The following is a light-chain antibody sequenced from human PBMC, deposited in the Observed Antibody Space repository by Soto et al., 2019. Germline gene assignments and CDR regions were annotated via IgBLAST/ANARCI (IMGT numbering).Light chain of an antibody. CDR2: GAS. J-gene: IGKJ5*01. CDR1: QSFRSN. CDR3: QQYYKWPAIT. V-gene: IGKV3D-15*01. Sequence: EIVMTQSPATLSVSPGERATLSCRASQSFRSNLAWYQQRPGQAPRLLIYGASTRDTGIPARFSGSGSGTEFTLTISSLQSEDFVVYYCQQYYKWPAITFGQGTRLEIK.